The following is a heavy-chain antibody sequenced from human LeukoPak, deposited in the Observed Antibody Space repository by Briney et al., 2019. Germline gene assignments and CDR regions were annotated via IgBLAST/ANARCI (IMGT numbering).Heavy chain of an antibody. CDR3: ARERAGDPGGEEVFGAAPYDY. CDR1: GFTFDDYA. CDR2: ISWNSGSI. D-gene: IGHD3-3*01. V-gene: IGHV3-9*01. Sequence: GRSLRLSCAASGFTFDDYAMHWVRQAPGKGLEWVSGISWNSGSIGYADSVKGRFTISRDNAKNSLYLQMNSLRAEDTALYYCARERAGDPGGEEVFGAAPYDYWGQGTLVTVSS. J-gene: IGHJ4*02.